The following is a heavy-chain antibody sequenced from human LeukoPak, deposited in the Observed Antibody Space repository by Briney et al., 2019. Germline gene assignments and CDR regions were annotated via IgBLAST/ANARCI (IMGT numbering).Heavy chain of an antibody. V-gene: IGHV3-23*01. CDR1: GFTFSSYT. CDR2: ISGGGDIT. Sequence: GGSLRLSCAASGFTFSSYTMSWVRQTPGKGLEWVSSISGGGDITHYADSVKGRFTISRDNSKNTVYLQMDSLRAEDTVVYYCAKGEVGYCSGASCYLVYWGQGTLVTVSS. CDR3: AKGEVGYCSGASCYLVY. J-gene: IGHJ4*02. D-gene: IGHD2-2*01.